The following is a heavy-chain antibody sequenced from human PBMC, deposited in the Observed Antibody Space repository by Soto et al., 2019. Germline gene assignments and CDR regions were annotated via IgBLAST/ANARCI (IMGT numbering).Heavy chain of an antibody. CDR1: GYTFSSYH. CDR3: SRSRPTGRRDYYYYGMGV. CDR2: ISNDGSNQ. D-gene: IGHD1-1*01. Sequence: GGSLRLSCAASGYTFSSYHMHWVRQAPGKGLEWVSSISNDGSNQHYADSVKGRFTISRDNSKNTVYLQLNSLRGEDTAVYYCSRSRPTGRRDYYYYGMGVWGQGTPVTVSS. V-gene: IGHV3-30*03. J-gene: IGHJ6*02.